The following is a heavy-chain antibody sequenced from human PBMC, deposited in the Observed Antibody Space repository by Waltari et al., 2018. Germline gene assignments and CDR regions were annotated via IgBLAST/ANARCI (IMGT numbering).Heavy chain of an antibody. CDR2: INHSGST. V-gene: IGHV4-34*01. J-gene: IGHJ4*02. CDR3: ARGRSIAVAETGFDY. CDR1: GGSFSGYY. D-gene: IGHD6-19*01. Sequence: QVQLQQWGAGLLKPSETLSLTCAVYGGSFSGYYWSWIRQPPGKGLEWIGEINHSGSTNYNPSLKSRVTISVDTCKNQFSLKLSSVTAADTAVYYWARGRSIAVAETGFDYWGQGTLVTVSS.